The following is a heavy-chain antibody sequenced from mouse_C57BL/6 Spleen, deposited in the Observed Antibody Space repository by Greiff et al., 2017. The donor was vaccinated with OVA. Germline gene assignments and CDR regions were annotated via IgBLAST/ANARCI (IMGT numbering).Heavy chain of an antibody. V-gene: IGHV14-2*01. CDR3: ARSDDYCSSSYLFAY. Sequence: EVQLQQSGAELVKPGASVKLSCTASGFNINDYDMHWVKQRTEQGLEWIGRIDPGDGETKYAPKFQGKATITADTSSNTAYLQLSSLTSEDTAVYYCARSDDYCSSSYLFAYWGQGTTLTVSS. CDR2: IDPGDGET. CDR1: GFNINDYD. D-gene: IGHD1-1*01. J-gene: IGHJ2*01.